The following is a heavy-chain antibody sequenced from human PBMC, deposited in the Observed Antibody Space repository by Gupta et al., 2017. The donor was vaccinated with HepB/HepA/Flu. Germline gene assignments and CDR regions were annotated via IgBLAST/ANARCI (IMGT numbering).Heavy chain of an antibody. CDR3: ARGAGWYLY. D-gene: IGHD6-19*01. CDR2: IYYSGST. CDR1: GGSISSDY. V-gene: IGHV4-59*01. J-gene: IGHJ4*02. Sequence: QVQLQESGPGLVKPSETLSLTCSVSGGSISSDYWSWLRQPPGKGLEWIGYIYYSGSTKYTSSLKSRVTISVDTSKNQLSMELRSVTAADSAVYDCARGAGWYLYWGQGTLVTVSS.